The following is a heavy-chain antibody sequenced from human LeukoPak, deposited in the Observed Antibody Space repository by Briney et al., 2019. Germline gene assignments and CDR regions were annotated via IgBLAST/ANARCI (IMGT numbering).Heavy chain of an antibody. V-gene: IGHV3-30*02. J-gene: IGHJ6*03. CDR1: GFSFSSYG. CDR3: AKTRSGSYYTASYYYYYMDV. CDR2: IRSDGSNK. Sequence: GGSLRLSCAGSGFSFSSYGMHWVRQAPGKGLEWMAFIRSDGSNKYYADSVKGRFTISRDNSKNTLYLQMNSLRAEDTAVYYCAKTRSGSYYTASYYYYYMDVWGKGTTVTVSS. D-gene: IGHD3-10*01.